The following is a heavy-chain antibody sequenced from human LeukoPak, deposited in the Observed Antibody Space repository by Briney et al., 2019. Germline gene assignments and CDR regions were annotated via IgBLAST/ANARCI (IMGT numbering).Heavy chain of an antibody. CDR1: GFTFSSYG. D-gene: IGHD6-13*01. J-gene: IGHJ4*02. Sequence: PGRSLRLSCAASGFTFSSYGMHWVRQAPGKGLEWVAVISYDGSNKYYADSVKGRFTISRDNSKNTLYLQMNSLRAEDTAVYYCARDWRVRAAGMNYFFDYWGQGTLVTVSS. V-gene: IGHV3-30*03. CDR2: ISYDGSNK. CDR3: ARDWRVRAAGMNYFFDY.